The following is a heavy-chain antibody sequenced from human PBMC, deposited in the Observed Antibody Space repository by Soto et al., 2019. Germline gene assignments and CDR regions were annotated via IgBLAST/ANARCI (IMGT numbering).Heavy chain of an antibody. J-gene: IGHJ6*02. D-gene: IGHD2-15*01. CDR3: VRGLTEGYYGVEV. Sequence: QVQLVQSEAEVKKPGSAVKVSCKASGGAFSSVDISWVRQAPGQGLDWMGGIIPLFGTTNYAEKFQGRGTITADASTSTAFMELSSLTSEDTAVYYCVRGLTEGYYGVEVWGQGTTVIVSS. CDR1: GGAFSSVD. V-gene: IGHV1-69*01. CDR2: IIPLFGTT.